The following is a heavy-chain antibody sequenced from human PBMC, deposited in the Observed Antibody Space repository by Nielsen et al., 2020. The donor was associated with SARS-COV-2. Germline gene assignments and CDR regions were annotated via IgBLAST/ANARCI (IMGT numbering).Heavy chain of an antibody. D-gene: IGHD4-11*01. J-gene: IGHJ4*02. CDR3: ARDGSHKVRSPLDY. CDR2: ISWNSGSI. CDR1: GFTFDDYA. V-gene: IGHV3-9*01. Sequence: SLKISCAASGFTFDDYAMHWVRQAPGKGLEWVSGISWNSGSIGYADSVKGRFTISRDNAKNSLYLQMNSLRAEDTAVYYCARDGSHKVRSPLDYWGQGTLVTVSS.